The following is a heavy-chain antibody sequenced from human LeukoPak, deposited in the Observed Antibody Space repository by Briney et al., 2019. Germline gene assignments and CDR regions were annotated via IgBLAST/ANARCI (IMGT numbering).Heavy chain of an antibody. CDR2: TYYRSKWYN. D-gene: IGHD7-27*01. J-gene: IGHJ6*02. CDR3: AREPFPELGTIYYYYGMDV. V-gene: IGHV6-1*01. Sequence: SQTLSLTCAISGDSVSSNSAAWNWIRQSPSRGLEWLGRTYYRSKWYNDYAVSVKSRITINPDTSKNQFSLQLNSVTPEDTAVYYCAREPFPELGTIYYYYGMDVWGQGTTVTVSS. CDR1: GDSVSSNSAA.